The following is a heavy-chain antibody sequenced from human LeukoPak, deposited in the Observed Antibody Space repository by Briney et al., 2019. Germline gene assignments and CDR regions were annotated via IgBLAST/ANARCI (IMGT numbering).Heavy chain of an antibody. J-gene: IGHJ3*02. D-gene: IGHD2-8*01. CDR2: ISWNSGSI. CDR3: AKIMVDAFDI. CDR1: GFTLDNYA. V-gene: IGHV3-9*01. Sequence: SLRLSCAASGFTLDNYAMHWVRQAPGKGLEWVSGISWNSGSINYADSVKGRFTISRDNAKNSLYLQMNSLRAEDTALYYCAKIMVDAFDIWGQGTMVTVSS.